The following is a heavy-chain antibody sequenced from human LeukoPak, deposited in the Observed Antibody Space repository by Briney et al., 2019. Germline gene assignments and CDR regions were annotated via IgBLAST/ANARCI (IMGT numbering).Heavy chain of an antibody. D-gene: IGHD6-19*01. V-gene: IGHV1-2*02. CDR3: ARDGNSGWYGDSDY. CDR1: GYTFTGYY. Sequence: GASVTVSCKASGYTFTGYYMHWVRQAPGQGLEWMGWINPNSGGTNYAQKFQGRVTMTRETSISTAYMELGRLRSDDTAGYYCARDGNSGWYGDSDYWGKGTMVTVSS. CDR2: INPNSGGT. J-gene: IGHJ4*02.